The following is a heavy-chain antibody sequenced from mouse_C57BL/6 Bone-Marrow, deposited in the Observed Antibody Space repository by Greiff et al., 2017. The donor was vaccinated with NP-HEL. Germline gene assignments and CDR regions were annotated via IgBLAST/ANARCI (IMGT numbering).Heavy chain of an antibody. Sequence: EVQRVESGGGLVKPGGSLKLSCAASGFTFSSYAMSWVRQTPEKRLEWVATISDGGSYTYYPDNVKGRFTISRDNAKNNLYLQRSHLKSEDTAMYYCARGAPYYYGSQMDYWGQGTSVTVSS. CDR1: GFTFSSYA. V-gene: IGHV5-4*01. D-gene: IGHD1-1*01. CDR3: ARGAPYYYGSQMDY. CDR2: ISDGGSYT. J-gene: IGHJ4*01.